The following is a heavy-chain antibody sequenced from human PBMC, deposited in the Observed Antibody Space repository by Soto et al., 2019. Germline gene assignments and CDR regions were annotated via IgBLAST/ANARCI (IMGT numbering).Heavy chain of an antibody. D-gene: IGHD1-26*01. CDR3: AIGGGTYSRWFDP. V-gene: IGHV4-59*01. CDR2: ISYSEST. J-gene: IGHJ5*02. CDR1: GGSISSYS. Sequence: QVQLQESGPGLVKPSETLSLTCTVSGGSISSYSWSWIRQPPGKGLEWIGCISYSESTNYNPSLKSRVTISVDTSNNHFSLKLSSVTAADTAVYYCAIGGGTYSRWFDPWGQGTLVTVSS.